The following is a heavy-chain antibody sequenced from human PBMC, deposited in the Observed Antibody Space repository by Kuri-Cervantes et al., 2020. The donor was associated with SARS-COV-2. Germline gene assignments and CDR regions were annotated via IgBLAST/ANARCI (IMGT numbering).Heavy chain of an antibody. CDR2: ISSSSSYI. V-gene: IGHV3-21*01. Sequence: GGSLRLSCAASGFTFSSYSMNWVRQAPGKGLEWASSISSSSSYIYYADSVKGRFTISRDNAKNSLHLQMNSLRAEDTAVYYCAREDSYGYGDYWGQGTLVTVSS. D-gene: IGHD5-18*01. CDR1: GFTFSSYS. J-gene: IGHJ4*02. CDR3: AREDSYGYGDY.